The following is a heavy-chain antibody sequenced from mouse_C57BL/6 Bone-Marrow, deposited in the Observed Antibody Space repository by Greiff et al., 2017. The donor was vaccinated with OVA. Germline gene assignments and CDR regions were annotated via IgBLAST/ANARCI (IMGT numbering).Heavy chain of an antibody. CDR3: ERDRGTFYYALAY. Sequence: EVHLVESEGGLVQPGSSTKLSCTASGFTFSDYYMAWVRQVPEKGLEWVANINYDGSSTYYLDSLKSRFIFTRDNAKNILYLQMSSLKSEATATFYCERDRGTFYYALAYWGQGTWVTVSA. D-gene: IGHD5-1*01. CDR1: GFTFSDYY. CDR2: INYDGSST. J-gene: IGHJ4*01. V-gene: IGHV5-16*01.